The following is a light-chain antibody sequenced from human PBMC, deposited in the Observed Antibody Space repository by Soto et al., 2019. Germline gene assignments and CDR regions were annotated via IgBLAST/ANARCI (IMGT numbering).Light chain of an antibody. CDR1: QSISSY. Sequence: DIQMTQSPSSLSASVGDRVTITCRASQSISSYLNWYQQKPGKAPKVLIYAASSLQSGVPSRFSGSGSGTEFTLTISSLQSEDFAVYYCQQYNNWRITFGGGTKVDIK. CDR3: QQYNNWRIT. V-gene: IGKV1-39*01. CDR2: AAS. J-gene: IGKJ4*01.